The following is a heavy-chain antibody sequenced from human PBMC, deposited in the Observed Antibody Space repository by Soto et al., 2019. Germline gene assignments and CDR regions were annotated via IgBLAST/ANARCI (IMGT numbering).Heavy chain of an antibody. CDR3: ARDEDSHGFDS. CDR2: VSGYNGNT. Sequence: QVQLLVQSGSEVKKPGASVKVSCQASGYTFTNYGISWVRQAPGQGLEWMGWVSGYNGNTNYAQKLRGRVTMTTDTSTSTAYMELRTLRSDDTAVYYCARDEDSHGFDSWGQGTLVTVSS. J-gene: IGHJ4*02. V-gene: IGHV1-18*04. D-gene: IGHD4-4*01. CDR1: GYTFTNYG.